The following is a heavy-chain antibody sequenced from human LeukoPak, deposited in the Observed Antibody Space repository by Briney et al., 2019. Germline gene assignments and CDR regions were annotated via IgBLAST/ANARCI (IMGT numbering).Heavy chain of an antibody. CDR3: AKNGLFRYFDWFQDF. CDR1: GFTFSTFA. D-gene: IGHD3-9*01. CDR2: IFPSGGEI. J-gene: IGHJ4*02. Sequence: GGSLRLSCAASGFTFSTFAMIWVRQPPGKGLEWVSSIFPSGGEIHYADSVRGRFTISRDNSKSTLSLQMNSLRAEDTAVYFCAKNGLFRYFDWFQDFWGQGILVTVSS. V-gene: IGHV3-23*01.